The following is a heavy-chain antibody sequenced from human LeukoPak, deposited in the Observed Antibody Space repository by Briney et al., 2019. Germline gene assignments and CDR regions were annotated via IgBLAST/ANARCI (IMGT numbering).Heavy chain of an antibody. D-gene: IGHD4-23*01. CDR1: GFTFSSSG. V-gene: IGHV3-30*02. CDR2: IWHDGSNK. Sequence: PGGSLRLSCAASGFTFSSSGMHWVRQAPGKGLEGVTFIWHDGSNKYYAESVKGRFTISRDNSKNTVYLQMNDLRAEDTAVYYCAKDKGKKSFDYWGQGTLVTVSS. CDR3: AKDKGKKSFDY. J-gene: IGHJ4*02.